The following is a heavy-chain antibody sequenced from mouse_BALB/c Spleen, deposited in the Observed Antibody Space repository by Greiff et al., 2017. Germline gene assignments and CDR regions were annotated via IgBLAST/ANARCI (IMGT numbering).Heavy chain of an antibody. CDR1: GYTFTSYW. V-gene: IGHV1-87*01. CDR2: IYPGDGDT. D-gene: IGHD2-1*01. CDR3: ASYGNYYYAMDY. J-gene: IGHJ4*01. Sequence: LQESGAELARPGASVKLSCKASGYTFTSYWMQWVKQRPGQGLEWIGAIYPGDGDTRYTQKFKGKATLTADKSSSTAYMKLSSLASEDSAVYYCASYGNYYYAMDYWGQGTSVTVSS.